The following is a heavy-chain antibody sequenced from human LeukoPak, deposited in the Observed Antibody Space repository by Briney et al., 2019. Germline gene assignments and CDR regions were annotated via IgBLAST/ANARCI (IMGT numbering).Heavy chain of an antibody. CDR2: IYSGGST. Sequence: PGGPLRLSCAASGFTVSSNYMSWVRQAPGKGLEWVSVIYSGGSTCYADSAKGRFTISRDNSKNTLYLQMNSLRAEDTAVYYCARGYYDSSGYYYVDLPTYYFDYWGQGTLVAVSS. J-gene: IGHJ4*02. D-gene: IGHD3-22*01. V-gene: IGHV3-53*01. CDR3: ARGYYDSSGYYYVDLPTYYFDY. CDR1: GFTVSSNY.